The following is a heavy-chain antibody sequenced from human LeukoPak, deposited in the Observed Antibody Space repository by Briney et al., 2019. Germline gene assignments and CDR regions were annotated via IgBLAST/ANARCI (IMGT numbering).Heavy chain of an antibody. CDR3: ARGVTDFWSGYYYY. Sequence: SETLSLTCTVSGGSISSYYWSWIRQPPGKGLEWIGYIYYSGSTSYNPSLKGRVTISVDTSKNQFSLKLSSVTAADTAVYYCARGVTDFWSGYYYYWGQGTLVTVSS. D-gene: IGHD3-3*01. V-gene: IGHV4-59*01. CDR2: IYYSGST. J-gene: IGHJ4*02. CDR1: GGSISSYY.